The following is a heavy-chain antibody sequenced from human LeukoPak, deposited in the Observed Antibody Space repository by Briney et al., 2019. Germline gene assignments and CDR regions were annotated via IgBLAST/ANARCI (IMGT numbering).Heavy chain of an antibody. V-gene: IGHV1-69*05. J-gene: IGHJ6*03. CDR1: GRTFSSYA. CDR2: IIPIFGTA. Sequence: ASVKVSCKASGRTFSSYAISWVRQAPGQGLEGMGGIIPIFGTANYAQKFQGRVTITTDESTSTAYMELSSLRSEDTAVYYCAIEAYYYYYSMDVWGKGTTVTVSS. CDR3: AIEAYYYYYSMDV.